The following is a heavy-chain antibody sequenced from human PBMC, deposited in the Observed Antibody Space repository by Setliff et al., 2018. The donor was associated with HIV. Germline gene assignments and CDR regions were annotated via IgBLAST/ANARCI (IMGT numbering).Heavy chain of an antibody. CDR3: ASPRLDWSFSHFDY. Sequence: ASVKVSCKASGYTFSSYSITWVRQAPGQGLEWMGSVNLYKDDTHYAQKFQDRVTMTADTSTNTAYMELSGLTSEDTAVYYCASPRLDWSFSHFDYWGQGTPVTVSS. D-gene: IGHD3-9*01. CDR1: GYTFSSYS. J-gene: IGHJ4*02. V-gene: IGHV1-18*01. CDR2: VNLYKDDT.